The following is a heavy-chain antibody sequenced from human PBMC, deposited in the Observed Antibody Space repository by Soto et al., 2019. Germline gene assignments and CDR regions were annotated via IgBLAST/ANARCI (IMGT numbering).Heavy chain of an antibody. V-gene: IGHV4-34*01. CDR1: GGSANGYY. Sequence: LSLTCAVYGGSANGYYWNWIRQPPGKGLEWIGEINHTGGTHYNPSLKSRVTMSVDTSKNQFSLRLSSVTAADTAIYYCATRITVFGLLIPPFDPWGQGTQVTVSS. D-gene: IGHD3-3*01. CDR3: ATRITVFGLLIPPFDP. J-gene: IGHJ5*02. CDR2: INHTGGT.